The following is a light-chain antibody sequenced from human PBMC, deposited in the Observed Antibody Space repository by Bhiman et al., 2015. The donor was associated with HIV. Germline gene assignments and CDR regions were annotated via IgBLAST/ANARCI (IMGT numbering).Light chain of an antibody. Sequence: QSVLTQPPVVSGAPGQRVTISCTGSSSNLGANYDVHWYQQLPGTAPKLLIYGNNNRASGVPDRFSGSKSGNTASLTISGLQAEDEADYYCISYSSISTYVFGTGTKVTVL. CDR3: ISYSSISTYV. CDR1: SSNLGANYD. CDR2: GNN. J-gene: IGLJ1*01. V-gene: IGLV1-40*01.